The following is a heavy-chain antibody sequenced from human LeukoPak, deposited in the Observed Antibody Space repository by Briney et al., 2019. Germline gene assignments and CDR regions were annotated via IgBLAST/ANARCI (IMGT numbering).Heavy chain of an antibody. V-gene: IGHV3-7*01. D-gene: IGHD3-22*01. CDR2: IRQDGGET. J-gene: IGHJ1*01. CDR3: ATYSSLNRREFQF. CDR1: GLTFSRDW. Sequence: PGGPLRLSCEASGLTFSRDWMGWVRQAPGKGLEGVANIRQDGGETYYGDSVKGRFIISRDNAKNSLFLQMNRLRAEDTAVYYCATYSSLNRREFQFWGQGTLLTVSS.